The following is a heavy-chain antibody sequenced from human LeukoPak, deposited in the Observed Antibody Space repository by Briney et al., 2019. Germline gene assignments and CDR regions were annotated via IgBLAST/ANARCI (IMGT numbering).Heavy chain of an antibody. CDR3: ATGGQIREADY. D-gene: IGHD3-10*01. Sequence: PGGSLRLSCAASGFTFSSYAMYWVRQAPGKGLEWVAVISYDGRNKYYADSVKGRFTISRDNAKNSLYLQMNSPRADDTAVYYCATGGQIREADYWGQGTLVTVSS. CDR1: GFTFSSYA. J-gene: IGHJ4*02. V-gene: IGHV3-30*04. CDR2: ISYDGRNK.